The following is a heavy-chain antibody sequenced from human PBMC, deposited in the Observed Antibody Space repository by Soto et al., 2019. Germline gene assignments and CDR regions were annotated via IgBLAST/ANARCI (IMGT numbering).Heavy chain of an antibody. V-gene: IGHV3-48*03. Sequence: GGSLRLSCAASGFTFSSYEMNWVRQAPGKGLEWVSYISSSGSTIYYADSVKGRFTISRDNAKNSLYLQMNSLRAEDTAVYYCASLTIFGVVRYYGMDVWGQGTTVTVS. D-gene: IGHD3-3*01. CDR2: ISSSGSTI. J-gene: IGHJ6*02. CDR3: ASLTIFGVVRYYGMDV. CDR1: GFTFSSYE.